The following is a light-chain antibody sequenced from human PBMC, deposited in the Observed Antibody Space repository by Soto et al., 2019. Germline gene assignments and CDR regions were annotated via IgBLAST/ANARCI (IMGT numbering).Light chain of an antibody. Sequence: QSALTQPASVSGSPGQSITISCTGTSNDVGGYKYVSWYQQHPGKAPKFMIYDVSNRPSGVSNRFSGSKSGNTASLTISGLQAEDEADYYCCSYTTSNTRQIVFGTGTKVTV. CDR1: SNDVGGYKY. V-gene: IGLV2-14*03. J-gene: IGLJ1*01. CDR2: DVS. CDR3: CSYTTSNTRQIV.